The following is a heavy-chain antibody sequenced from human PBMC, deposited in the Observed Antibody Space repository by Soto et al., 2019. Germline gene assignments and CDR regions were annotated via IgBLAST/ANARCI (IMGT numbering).Heavy chain of an antibody. CDR2: ITSSGDST. CDR1: GFRFSDYS. V-gene: IGHV3-48*02. J-gene: IGHJ4*02. D-gene: IGHD4-17*01. CDR3: ARLPKGSTVTS. Sequence: DVQLLESGGGSVHPGGSLRLACAGSGFRFSDYSMNWVRQAPGKGLGWVSYITSSGDSTYYADSVKGRFTVSRDNAKNSLFLQMNGLRDEDTAVYYCARLPKGSTVTSWGQGTLVTVSS.